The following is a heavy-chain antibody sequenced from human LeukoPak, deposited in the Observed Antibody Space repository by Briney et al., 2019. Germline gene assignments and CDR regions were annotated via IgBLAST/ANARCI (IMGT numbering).Heavy chain of an antibody. CDR1: GFSLKDYY. V-gene: IGHV3-11*01. CDR3: ARGPRILAAGSYFFDY. Sequence: PGGSLKLSCAASGFSLKDYYYSWIRQAPGKGLEWVSFSNVNGGAMYYADFVKGRFTISRQNAQNSVYLEMNSLRDEDTAVYYCARGPRILAAGSYFFDYWGQGSLVTVSS. CDR2: SNVNGGAM. D-gene: IGHD6-13*01. J-gene: IGHJ4*02.